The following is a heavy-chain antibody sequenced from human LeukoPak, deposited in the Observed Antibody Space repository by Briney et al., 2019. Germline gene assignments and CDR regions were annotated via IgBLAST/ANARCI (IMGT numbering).Heavy chain of an antibody. D-gene: IGHD6-19*01. V-gene: IGHV1-2*06. J-gene: IGHJ4*02. CDR3: ARDSFQFSSGWLN. CDR1: GYTFTGYY. CDR2: INPNSGGT. Sequence: ASVKVSCKACGYTFTGYYMHWVRQAPGQGLEWMGRINPNSGGTNYAQKFQGRVTMTRDTSISTAYMELSRLRSDDTAVYYCARDSFQFSSGWLNWGQGTLVTVSS.